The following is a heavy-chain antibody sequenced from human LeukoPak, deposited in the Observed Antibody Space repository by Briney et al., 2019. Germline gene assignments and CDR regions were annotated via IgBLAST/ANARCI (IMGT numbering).Heavy chain of an antibody. CDR2: VFHNGST. Sequence: SETLSLTCTVSGGSISSYYWSWIRQAPGKGLEWIGCVFHNGSTNYNPSLKSRVTMLIDTSKNQFSLSLTSVTAAEPALYYCARGALEWLFDYWGQGSLVTVSS. V-gene: IGHV4-59*12. CDR1: GGSISSYY. J-gene: IGHJ4*02. CDR3: ARGALEWLFDY. D-gene: IGHD3-3*01.